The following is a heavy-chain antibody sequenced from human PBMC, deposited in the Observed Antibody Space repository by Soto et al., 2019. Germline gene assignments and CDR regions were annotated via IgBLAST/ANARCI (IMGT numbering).Heavy chain of an antibody. D-gene: IGHD2-8*02. CDR3: ARTRGLRHHYYYGIDV. J-gene: IGHJ6*02. CDR2: INHSGST. V-gene: IGHV4-34*01. Sequence: SETLSLTCTAYGGSFSGYYWSWIRQPPWKGLEWIGEINHSGSTNYNPSLKSRVTISVDTSKNQFSLKLSSVTAADTAVYYCARTRGLRHHYYYGIDVWGQGTTVTVSS. CDR1: GGSFSGYY.